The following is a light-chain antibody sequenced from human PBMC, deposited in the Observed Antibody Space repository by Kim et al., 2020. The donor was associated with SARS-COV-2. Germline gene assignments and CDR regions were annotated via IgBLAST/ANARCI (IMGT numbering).Light chain of an antibody. CDR3: PSCDDSLYGWV. J-gene: IGLJ3*02. V-gene: IGLV1-44*01. CDR2: GDD. CDR1: SSSGGDNP. Sequence: GRGTTISSSGRSSSGGDNPVRWYQQLPGTAPQLLIYGDDQRPSGVPDRFSGSKSGTSASLAISGLQSGDDADYYCPSCDDSLYGWVFGGGTQLTVL.